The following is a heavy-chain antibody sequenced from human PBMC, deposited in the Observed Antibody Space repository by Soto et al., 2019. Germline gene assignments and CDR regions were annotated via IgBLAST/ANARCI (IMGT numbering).Heavy chain of an antibody. CDR1: GFTFSSHG. D-gene: IGHD4-17*01. CDR2: LSFDGHHK. Sequence: GGSLSLSCSSSGFTFSSHGMHWIRQAPGKGLEWVAVLSFDGHHKYFADSVKGRFTISRDNSRSTLYLHMNSLRVEDTAVYYCARDEYGGAYDYWGQGTLVTVSS. V-gene: IGHV3-30*03. CDR3: ARDEYGGAYDY. J-gene: IGHJ4*02.